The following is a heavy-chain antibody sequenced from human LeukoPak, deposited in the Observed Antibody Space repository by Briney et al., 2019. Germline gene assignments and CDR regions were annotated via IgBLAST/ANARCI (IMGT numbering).Heavy chain of an antibody. CDR3: ARDPVPRPAYSSSWYPYYFDY. Sequence: ASVKVSCKASGYIFTGYYMHWVRQAPGQGLEWMGWINPNSGGTNYAHKFQGRVTMTRDTSISTAYMELSRLRSEDTAVYYCARDPVPRPAYSSSWYPYYFDYWGQGTLVTVSS. J-gene: IGHJ4*02. D-gene: IGHD6-13*01. CDR2: INPNSGGT. V-gene: IGHV1-2*07. CDR1: GYIFTGYY.